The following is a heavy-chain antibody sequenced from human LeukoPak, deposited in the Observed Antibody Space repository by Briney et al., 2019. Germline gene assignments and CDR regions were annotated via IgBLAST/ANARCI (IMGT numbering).Heavy chain of an antibody. CDR3: ATVRGVDYYFDD. CDR1: GFTFSYYG. CDR2: IRYDGSNK. Sequence: PGGSLRLSCAASGFTFSYYGMHWVRQAPGKGLEWVAFIRYDGSNKYYADSVKGRFTISRDNSKNTLYVQMNSLRVEDTAVYYCATVRGVDYYFDDWGQGTLVSVSS. V-gene: IGHV3-30*02. J-gene: IGHJ4*02. D-gene: IGHD3-10*01.